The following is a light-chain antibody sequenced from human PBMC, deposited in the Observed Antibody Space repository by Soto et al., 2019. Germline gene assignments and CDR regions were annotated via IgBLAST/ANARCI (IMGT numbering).Light chain of an antibody. CDR3: QHYNNLPPFT. Sequence: DIQMTQSPSSLSASVGARVSITCQASQDIGTSLSWFQHKPGRAPKLLIYGASYLETGVPSRFRGSGSGTDLTFTITSLQPEDIATYYCQHYNNLPPFTFGPGTIVYIK. V-gene: IGKV1-33*01. J-gene: IGKJ3*01. CDR1: QDIGTS. CDR2: GAS.